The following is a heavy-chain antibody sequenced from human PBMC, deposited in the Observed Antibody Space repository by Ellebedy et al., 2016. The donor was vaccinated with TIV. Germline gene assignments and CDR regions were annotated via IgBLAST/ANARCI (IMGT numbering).Heavy chain of an antibody. CDR1: GFSFDDYA. D-gene: IGHD2-21*01. CDR2: IGDTAHNT. Sequence: GGSLRLSXAASGFSFDDYAMTWVRQAPGKGLEWVSGIGDTAHNTYYADSVKGRFTISRDNSGNTLYLQMNSLRAEDTAVYYCAKARGSSVIDYNYFGMDVWGQGTTVIVSS. V-gene: IGHV3-23*01. J-gene: IGHJ6*02. CDR3: AKARGSSVIDYNYFGMDV.